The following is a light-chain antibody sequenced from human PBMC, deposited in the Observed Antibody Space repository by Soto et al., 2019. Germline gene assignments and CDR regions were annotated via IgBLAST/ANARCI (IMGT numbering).Light chain of an antibody. Sequence: DTVLTQSPCPVSSCEGARATLSCRASQSVTSYSAWYHQNPGQAPRLLIYDAANRATGIPVRFSGSGSGTDFTLTISGLEPEDFAVYYCQQRSNWPPISYAQGRRLE. CDR3: QQRSNWPPIS. J-gene: IGKJ5*01. CDR2: DAA. V-gene: IGKV3-11*01. CDR1: QSVTSY.